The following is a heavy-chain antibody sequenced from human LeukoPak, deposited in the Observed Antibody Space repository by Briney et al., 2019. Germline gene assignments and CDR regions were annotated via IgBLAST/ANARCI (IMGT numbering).Heavy chain of an antibody. CDR1: GFTFSSYS. D-gene: IGHD6-19*01. CDR2: ISSSSSYI. CDR3: ARPVYSSGWFYLPIGD. Sequence: PGGSLRLSCAASGFTFSSYSMNWVRQAPGKGLEWASSISSSSSYIYYADSVKGRFTISRDNAKNSLYLQMNSLRAEDTAVYYCARPVYSSGWFYLPIGDWGQGTLVTVSS. V-gene: IGHV3-21*01. J-gene: IGHJ4*02.